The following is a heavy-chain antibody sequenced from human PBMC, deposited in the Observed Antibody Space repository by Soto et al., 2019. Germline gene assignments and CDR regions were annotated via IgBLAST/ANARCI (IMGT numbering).Heavy chain of an antibody. J-gene: IGHJ5*02. CDR2: IYYSGST. V-gene: IGHV4-61*01. Sequence: NPSETLSLTCTVSGGSVSSGSYYWSWIRQPPGKGLEWIGYIYYSGSTNYNPSLKSRVTISVDTSKNQFSLKLSSVTAADTAVYYCAREVDTAMVVWFDPWGQGTLVTVSS. CDR3: AREVDTAMVVWFDP. D-gene: IGHD5-18*01. CDR1: GGSVSSGSYY.